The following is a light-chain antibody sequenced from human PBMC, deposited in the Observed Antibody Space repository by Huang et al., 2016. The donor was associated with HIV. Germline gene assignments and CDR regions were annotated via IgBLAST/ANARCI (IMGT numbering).Light chain of an antibody. CDR3: QQSYNTPPT. J-gene: IGKJ1*01. Sequence: DIQMTQSPASLSASVGDRVTITCRATQSISNYVNWYQQKPGKGPTLLIYGASTLQSGVPSRFSGSGSGTDFTLTISSLQPEDFTTYYCQQSYNTPPTFGQGTKVEI. V-gene: IGKV1-39*01. CDR2: GAS. CDR1: QSISNY.